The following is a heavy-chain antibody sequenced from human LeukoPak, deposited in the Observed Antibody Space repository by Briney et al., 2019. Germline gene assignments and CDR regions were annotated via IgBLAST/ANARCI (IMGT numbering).Heavy chain of an antibody. J-gene: IGHJ4*02. CDR2: IIPIFGTA. CDR3: ARVAHMMTYIDY. CDR1: GGTFSSYA. Sequence: SVKVSYKASGGTFSSYAISWVRQAPGQGLEWMGGIIPIFGTANYAQKFQGRVTITTDESTRTAYMELSSLRSEDTAVYYCARVAHMMTYIDYWGQGTLVTVSS. D-gene: IGHD3-16*01. V-gene: IGHV1-69*05.